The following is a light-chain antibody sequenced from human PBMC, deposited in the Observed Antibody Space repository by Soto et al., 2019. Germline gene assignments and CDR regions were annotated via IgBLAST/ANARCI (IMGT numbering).Light chain of an antibody. V-gene: IGLV1-44*01. CDR1: SSNIGSNS. J-gene: IGLJ2*01. CDR3: AAWDDSLNAVG. CDR2: SNN. Sequence: QSVLTQPPSASGTPGQRVSISCSGGSSNIGSNSVNWYQQLPGTAPKLLIYSNNQRPSGVPDRFSGSKSGTSAYLAISGLQSEDEADYYCAAWDDSLNAVGFGGGTKLTVL.